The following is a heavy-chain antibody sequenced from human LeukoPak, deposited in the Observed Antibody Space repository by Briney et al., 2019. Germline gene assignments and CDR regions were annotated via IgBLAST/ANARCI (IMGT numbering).Heavy chain of an antibody. CDR1: GGSISSSSYY. V-gene: IGHV4-39*07. D-gene: IGHD3-10*01. CDR2: IYYSGST. J-gene: IGHJ4*02. CDR3: ARETFGELTQYIDY. Sequence: SETLSLTCTVSGGSISSSSYYWGWIRQPPGKGLEWIGSIYYSGSTYYNPSLKSRVTISVDTSKNQFSLKLSSVTAADTAVYYCARETFGELTQYIDYWGQGTLVTVSS.